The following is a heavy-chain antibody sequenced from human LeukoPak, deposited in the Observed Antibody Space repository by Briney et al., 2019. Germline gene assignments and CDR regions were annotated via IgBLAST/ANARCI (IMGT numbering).Heavy chain of an antibody. CDR3: ARGGYPFDY. Sequence: PSETLSLTCAVYGGSFSDYFWSWIRQSPGEGLEWIAELNRSGGTNYNPSLMSRVTISVDTSRNQFSLRLTSVTAADTAVYYCARGGYPFDYWGQGVLVTVSS. CDR1: GGSFSDYF. CDR2: LNRSGGT. V-gene: IGHV4-34*01. D-gene: IGHD5-18*01. J-gene: IGHJ4*01.